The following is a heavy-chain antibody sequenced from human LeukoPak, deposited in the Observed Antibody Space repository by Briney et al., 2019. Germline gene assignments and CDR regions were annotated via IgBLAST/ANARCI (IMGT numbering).Heavy chain of an antibody. CDR2: ISGSGGST. CDR1: GFTFSSYA. Sequence: QPGGSLRLSCAASGFTFSSYAISWVRQAPGKGLEWVSAISGSGGSTYYADSVKGRFTISRDNSKNPLYLQMNSLRAEDTAVYYCAKDPKGPAAISYFDYWGQGTLVTVSS. CDR3: AKDPKGPAAISYFDY. D-gene: IGHD2-2*01. V-gene: IGHV3-23*01. J-gene: IGHJ4*02.